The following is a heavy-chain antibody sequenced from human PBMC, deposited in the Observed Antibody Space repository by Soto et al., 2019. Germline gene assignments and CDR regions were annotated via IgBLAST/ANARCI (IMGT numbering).Heavy chain of an antibody. CDR1: GFTFSDYY. CDR3: ATMGTMIVANWFDP. J-gene: IGHJ5*02. V-gene: IGHV3-11*01. D-gene: IGHD3-22*01. Sequence: QVQLVESGGGLVKPGGSLRLSCAASGFTFSDYYMSWIRQAPGKGLELVSYISSSGSTIYYADSVKGRFTISRDNAKNALYLQMNSLRAEDTAVYYCATMGTMIVANWFDPWGQGTLVTVSS. CDR2: ISSSGSTI.